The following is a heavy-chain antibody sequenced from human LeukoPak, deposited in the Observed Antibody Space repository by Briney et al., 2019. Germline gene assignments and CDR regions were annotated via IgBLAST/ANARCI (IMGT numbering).Heavy chain of an antibody. D-gene: IGHD3-9*01. J-gene: IGHJ4*02. CDR1: GFPFSSYA. CDR3: AKRDWYHDFDY. CDR2: ISGSGGST. V-gene: IGHV3-23*01. Sequence: GGSLRLSCAASGFPFSSYAMSWVRQATGKGLVWVSAISGSGGSTYYADSVKGRFTISRDNSKNTLYLQMNSLRAEDTAVYHCAKRDWYHDFDYWGQGTLVTVSS.